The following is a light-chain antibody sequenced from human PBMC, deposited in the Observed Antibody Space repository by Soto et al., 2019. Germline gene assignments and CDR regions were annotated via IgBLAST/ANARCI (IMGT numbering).Light chain of an antibody. CDR3: QQYKSSHWT. CDR2: MAS. V-gene: IGKV1-5*03. Sequence: DIQMTPSPSTLSASVGDRVTITCRASQIISSGLAWDQQKPGKAPKLLSYMASSLESGVPSRFSGSGSGTEFTITVSSMQPDDFATYRCQQYKSSHWTFGQGTKVDI. CDR1: QIISSG. J-gene: IGKJ1*01.